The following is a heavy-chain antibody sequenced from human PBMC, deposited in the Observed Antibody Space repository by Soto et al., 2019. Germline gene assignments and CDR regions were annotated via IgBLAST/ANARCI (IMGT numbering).Heavy chain of an antibody. CDR2: FDPEDGET. V-gene: IGHV1-24*01. D-gene: IGHD2-15*01. CDR3: ATWPLYCSGGSCSGTDYYYYMDV. J-gene: IGHJ6*03. Sequence: QVQLVQSGAEVKKPGASVKVSCKVSGYTLTELSMHWVRQAPGKGLEWMGGFDPEDGETIYAQKFQGRVTMTEDTATDTAYMELSSLRSEDTAVYYCATWPLYCSGGSCSGTDYYYYMDVWGKGTPVTVSS. CDR1: GYTLTELS.